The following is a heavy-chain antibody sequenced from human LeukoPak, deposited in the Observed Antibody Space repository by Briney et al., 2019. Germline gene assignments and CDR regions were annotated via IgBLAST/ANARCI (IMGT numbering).Heavy chain of an antibody. CDR1: GFTFHDYA. CDR3: AKDMCPFIVGATTGAFDI. Sequence: RSGGSLRLSCAASGFTFHDYAMHWVRQAPGKGLEWVSGIRWNSGSIVYADSVKGRFTISRDNAKNSLYLQMNSLRTEDTALYYCAKDMCPFIVGATTGAFDIWGQGTMVIVSS. CDR2: IRWNSGSI. V-gene: IGHV3-9*01. D-gene: IGHD1-26*01. J-gene: IGHJ3*02.